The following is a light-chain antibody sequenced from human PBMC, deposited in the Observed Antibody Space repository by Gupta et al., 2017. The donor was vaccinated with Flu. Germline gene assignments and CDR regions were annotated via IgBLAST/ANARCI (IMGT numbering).Light chain of an antibody. CDR3: QQYCGAPFT. CDR1: QSVLFSSNNKNY. Sequence: DIVMTQSPDSLAVSLGERATINCKSSQSVLFSSNNKNYLAWYQQKPRQPPKLLIYWASTRESGVPDRFSGSGSGTDFTLTISSLQAEDVAVYYCQQYCGAPFTFGPGTKVDIK. CDR2: WAS. V-gene: IGKV4-1*01. J-gene: IGKJ3*01.